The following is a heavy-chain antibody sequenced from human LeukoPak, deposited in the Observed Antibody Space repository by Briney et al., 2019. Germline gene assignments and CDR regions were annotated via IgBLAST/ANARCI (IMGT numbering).Heavy chain of an antibody. Sequence: ASVKVSCKASGYTFTSYGISWVRQAPGQGLEWMGWISAYNGNTNYAQKLQGRVTMTTDTSTSTAYMELRSLRPDDTAVYYCARGRHYGSSGYDLHYYYYYGMDVWGQGTTVTVSS. V-gene: IGHV1-18*01. D-gene: IGHD3-22*01. CDR2: ISAYNGNT. CDR1: GYTFTSYG. CDR3: ARGRHYGSSGYDLHYYYYYGMDV. J-gene: IGHJ6*02.